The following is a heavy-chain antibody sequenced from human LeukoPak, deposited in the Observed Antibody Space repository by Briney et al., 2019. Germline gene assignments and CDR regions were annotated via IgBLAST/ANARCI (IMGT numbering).Heavy chain of an antibody. J-gene: IGHJ4*02. CDR2: ISGSGGST. D-gene: IGHD6-6*01. V-gene: IGHV3-23*01. CDR1: GFTFSSYA. CDR3: AKAGRSSSSQHYFDY. Sequence: GGSLRLSCAASGFTFSSYAMSWVRQAPGKGLEWVSAISGSGGSTYYADSVKGRFTISRDNSKNTLYLQMNSLRAEDTAVYYCAKAGRSSSSQHYFDYWGQGTLVTVSS.